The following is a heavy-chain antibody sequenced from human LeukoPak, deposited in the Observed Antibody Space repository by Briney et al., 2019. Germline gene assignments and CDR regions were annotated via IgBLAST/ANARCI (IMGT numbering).Heavy chain of an antibody. J-gene: IGHJ6*03. CDR1: GFTFNTYS. Sequence: PGGSLRLSCAASGFTFNTYSMNWVRQAPGKGLEWVSSISSSSSYIFYSDSVKGRFTISRDNAKNSLYLQMNSLRADDTAVYYCARVPSSGYRPYYYYMDVWGRGTTVTVSS. CDR3: ARVPSSGYRPYYYYMDV. CDR2: ISSSSSYI. D-gene: IGHD3-22*01. V-gene: IGHV3-21*01.